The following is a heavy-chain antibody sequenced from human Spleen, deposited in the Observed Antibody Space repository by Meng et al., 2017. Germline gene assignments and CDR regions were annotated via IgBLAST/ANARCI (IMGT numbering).Heavy chain of an antibody. CDR1: GFTFSSYW. D-gene: IGHD1-26*01. CDR3: VRDQDSGSFFPYFHGMDV. Sequence: GESLKISCAASGFTFSSYWMSWVRQAPGKGLEWVANIKQDGSEKYYVDSVKGRFTISRDNAKNSLYLQMNSLRAGDTAIYYCVRDQDSGSFFPYFHGMDVWGQGTTVTVSS. J-gene: IGHJ6*02. V-gene: IGHV3-7*01. CDR2: IKQDGSEK.